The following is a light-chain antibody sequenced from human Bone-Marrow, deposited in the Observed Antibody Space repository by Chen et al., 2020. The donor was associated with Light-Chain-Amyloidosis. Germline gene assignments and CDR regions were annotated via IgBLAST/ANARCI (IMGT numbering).Light chain of an antibody. J-gene: IGLJ3*02. V-gene: IGLV3-21*02. CDR3: QGWDRSSDRPV. Sequence: SYVLTQPSSVSVAPGQTATIACGGNNIGSTSVHWYQQTPGQSPLLVVYDDSDRPSGIPERLSGSNSGNTAPLTISRVEAVYEADDYCQGWDRSSDRPVFGGGTKLTVL. CDR1: NIGSTS. CDR2: DDS.